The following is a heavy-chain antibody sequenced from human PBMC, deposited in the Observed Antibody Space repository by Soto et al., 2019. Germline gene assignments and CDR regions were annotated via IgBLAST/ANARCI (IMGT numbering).Heavy chain of an antibody. CDR3: ARDGERAARPFVRHYGMDV. V-gene: IGHV3-23*01. CDR2: ISGSGGST. Sequence: GGSLRLSCAASGYTFSSYAMSWVRQAPGKGLEWVSAISGSGGSTYYADSVKGRFTISRDNSKNTLYLQMNSLRAEDTAVYYCARDGERAARPFVRHYGMDVWGQGTTVTVFS. J-gene: IGHJ6*02. D-gene: IGHD6-6*01. CDR1: GYTFSSYA.